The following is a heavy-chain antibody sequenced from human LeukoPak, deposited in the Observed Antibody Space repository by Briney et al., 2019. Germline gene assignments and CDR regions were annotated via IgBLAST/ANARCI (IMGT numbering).Heavy chain of an antibody. CDR2: IYPGDSDT. CDR3: ARRTIYGGNSRGAFDI. Sequence: GESRKISCKGSGYSFTSYWIGWVRQMPGKGLEWMGIIYPGDSDTRYSPSFQGQVTISADKSISTAYLQWSSLKASDTAMYYCARRTIYGGNSRGAFDIWGQGTMVTVSS. V-gene: IGHV5-51*01. J-gene: IGHJ3*02. D-gene: IGHD4-23*01. CDR1: GYSFTSYW.